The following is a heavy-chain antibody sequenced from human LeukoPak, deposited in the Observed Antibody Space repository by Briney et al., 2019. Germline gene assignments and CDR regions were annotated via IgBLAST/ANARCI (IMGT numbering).Heavy chain of an antibody. CDR3: ARAWAAGKHYVGY. D-gene: IGHD2-15*01. CDR1: GFTFSDAW. J-gene: IGHJ4*02. V-gene: IGHV3-15*01. CDR2: MKSIRGGGTT. Sequence: GGSLRLSCAGSGFTFSDAWMSWVRQAPGKGPEWVGRMKSIRGGGTTDYAAPVEGRFTISRDDSKNSVFLQMNSLKNEDTAVYYCARAWAAGKHYVGYWGQGTLVTVSS.